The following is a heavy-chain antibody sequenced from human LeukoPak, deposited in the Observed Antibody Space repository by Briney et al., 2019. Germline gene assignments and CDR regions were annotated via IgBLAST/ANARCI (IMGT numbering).Heavy chain of an antibody. CDR3: AGMVTFQTNFDL. J-gene: IGHJ4*02. D-gene: IGHD2-21*02. Sequence: PSETLSLTCTVSGGSINSYYWSWIRQPAGKGLEWVGRLYTSGNTNYNPSLRSRITMSVDTSKNQFSLKLASVTAADTAVYYCAGMVTFQTNFDLWGQGTLVTVSS. CDR2: LYTSGNT. V-gene: IGHV4-4*07. CDR1: GGSINSYY.